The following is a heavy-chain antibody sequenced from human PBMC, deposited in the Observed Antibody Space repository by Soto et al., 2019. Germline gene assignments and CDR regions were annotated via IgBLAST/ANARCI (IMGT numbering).Heavy chain of an antibody. CDR2: TYYRSRWYN. Sequence: SQNLSLTCAIYGDSVADNTAACNWIRQSPSRGLEWLGRTYYRSRWYNDYAISVRSRIIINPDTSKNQFSLQLNSVTPEDTVVYYCARDGGIALTTFDFWGQGSLVTVSS. V-gene: IGHV6-1*01. CDR1: GDSVADNTAA. J-gene: IGHJ4*02. D-gene: IGHD4-17*01. CDR3: ARDGGIALTTFDF.